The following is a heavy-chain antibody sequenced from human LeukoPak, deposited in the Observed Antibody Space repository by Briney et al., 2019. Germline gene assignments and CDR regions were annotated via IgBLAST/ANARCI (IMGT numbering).Heavy chain of an antibody. J-gene: IGHJ6*02. CDR3: ARDWDIVVVPAAMRDYYYGMDV. CDR1: GFTFSSYS. D-gene: IGHD2-2*01. CDR2: ISSSSSYI. Sequence: PGGSLRLSCAASGFTFSSYSMNWVRQAPGKGLEWVSSISSSSSYIYYADSVKGRFTISRDNAKNSLYLQMNSLRAEDTAVYYCARDWDIVVVPAAMRDYYYGMDVWGQGTTVTVSS. V-gene: IGHV3-21*01.